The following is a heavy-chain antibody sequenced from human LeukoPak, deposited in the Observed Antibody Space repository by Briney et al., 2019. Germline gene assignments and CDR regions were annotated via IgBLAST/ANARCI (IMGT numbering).Heavy chain of an antibody. Sequence: GGSPRLSCAASGFTFSSYSMSWVRQAPGKGLEWVSSITRSNYIYYADSVKGRFTISRDNSKNTLYLQMNSLRAEDTAVYYCAKGNYWGQGTLVTVSS. V-gene: IGHV3-21*04. CDR2: ITRSNYI. CDR3: AKGNY. CDR1: GFTFSSYS. J-gene: IGHJ4*02.